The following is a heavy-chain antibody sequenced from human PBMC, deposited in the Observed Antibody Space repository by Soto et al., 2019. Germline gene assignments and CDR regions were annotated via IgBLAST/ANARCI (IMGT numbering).Heavy chain of an antibody. CDR1: GGSISSYY. CDR3: ARRVVGDSHFAI. D-gene: IGHD1-26*01. Sequence: SETLSLTCTVSGGSISSYYWSWIRQPPGKGLEWIGYIYYSGSTNYNTSIKSRVTISVDTSKNQFSLKVNSVTAADTAVYYCARRVVGDSHFAIWGQGTLVTSPQ. V-gene: IGHV4-59*08. J-gene: IGHJ4*02. CDR2: IYYSGST.